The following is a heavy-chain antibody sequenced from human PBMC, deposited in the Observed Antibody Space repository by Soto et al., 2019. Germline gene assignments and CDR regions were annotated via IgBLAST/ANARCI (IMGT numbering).Heavy chain of an antibody. CDR1: GGTFSSYA. D-gene: IGHD2-2*02. J-gene: IGHJ5*02. Sequence: ASVKVSCKASGGTFSSYAISWVRQAPGQGLEWMGGIIPIFGTANYAQKFQGRVTIAADESTSTAYMELSSLRSEDTAVYYCASVDIVVVPAAIRWFDPWGQGTLVTVSS. CDR2: IIPIFGTA. V-gene: IGHV1-69*13. CDR3: ASVDIVVVPAAIRWFDP.